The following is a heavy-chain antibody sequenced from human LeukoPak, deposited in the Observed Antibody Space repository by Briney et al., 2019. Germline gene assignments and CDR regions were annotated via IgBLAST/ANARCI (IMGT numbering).Heavy chain of an antibody. Sequence: GESLKISCKGSGYSFSTYWIAWVRQMPGKDLEWMGIFYPGDSDTRYSPSFQGQVTISADKSISTAYLQWSSLKASDTAMYYCARGRGPYYMDVWGKGTTVTVSS. D-gene: IGHD3-10*01. CDR2: FYPGDSDT. V-gene: IGHV5-51*01. J-gene: IGHJ6*03. CDR1: GYSFSTYW. CDR3: ARGRGPYYMDV.